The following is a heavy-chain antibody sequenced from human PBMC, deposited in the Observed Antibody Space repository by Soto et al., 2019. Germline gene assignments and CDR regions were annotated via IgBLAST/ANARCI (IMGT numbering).Heavy chain of an antibody. Sequence: PGGSLRLSCVGSGFTFSSNWMIWVRQAPGKGLEWVGNIRQDGSEKNYVDSVKGRFTISRDNAKNSLYLQMNSLRAEDTAVYYCAREIVVARGASYFDYWGPGTLVTVSS. D-gene: IGHD2-2*01. CDR2: IRQDGSEK. CDR1: GFTFSSNW. J-gene: IGHJ4*02. V-gene: IGHV3-7*04. CDR3: AREIVVARGASYFDY.